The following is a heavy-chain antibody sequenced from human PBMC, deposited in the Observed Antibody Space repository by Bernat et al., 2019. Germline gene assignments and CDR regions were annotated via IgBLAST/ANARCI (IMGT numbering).Heavy chain of an antibody. V-gene: IGHV4-61*01. CDR3: ARVSLVIYYGMDV. Sequence: QVQLQESGPGLVKPSETLSLTCTVSGGSVSSGSYYWSWIRQPPGKGLEWIGYTYYSGSTNYNPSLKSRVTISVDTSKNQFSLKLSSVTAADTAVYYCARVSLVIYYGMDVWGQGTTVTVSS. CDR2: TYYSGST. CDR1: GGSVSSGSYY. D-gene: IGHD3-22*01. J-gene: IGHJ6*02.